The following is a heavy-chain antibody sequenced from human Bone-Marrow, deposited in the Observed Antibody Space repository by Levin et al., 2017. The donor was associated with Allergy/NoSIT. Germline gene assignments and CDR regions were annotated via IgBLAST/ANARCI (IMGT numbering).Heavy chain of an antibody. CDR1: GFTFSSYA. CDR3: AKWDGASLEWLPITPPGGAFDI. CDR2: ISGSGGST. Sequence: TGGSLRLSCAASGFTFSSYAMSWVRQAPGKGLEWVSAISGSGGSTYYADSVKGRFTISRDNSKNTLYLQMNSLRAEDTAVYYCAKWDGASLEWLPITPPGGAFDIWGQGTMVTVSS. V-gene: IGHV3-23*01. D-gene: IGHD3-3*01. J-gene: IGHJ3*02.